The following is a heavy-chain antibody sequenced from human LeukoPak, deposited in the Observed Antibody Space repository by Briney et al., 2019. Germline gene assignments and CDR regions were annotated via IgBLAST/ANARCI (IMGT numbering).Heavy chain of an antibody. CDR1: GFTFSNYW. J-gene: IGHJ3*02. V-gene: IGHV3-74*01. CDR3: AREELDAFDI. D-gene: IGHD1-26*01. Sequence: PGGSLRLSCAASGFTFSNYWMHWVRQAPGKGLVWVSRINTDGSSTNYADSVKGRFTISRDNAKNTVYLQMNSLRAEDTAVYYCAREELDAFDIWGQGTMVTVSS. CDR2: INTDGSST.